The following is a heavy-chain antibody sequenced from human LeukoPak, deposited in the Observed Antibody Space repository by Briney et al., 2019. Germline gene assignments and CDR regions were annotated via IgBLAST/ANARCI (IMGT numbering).Heavy chain of an antibody. CDR3: ARNYCGGDCYSDAFDI. D-gene: IGHD2-21*02. V-gene: IGHV1-8*01. CDR1: GYTFTSYD. J-gene: IGHJ3*02. CDR2: MNPNSGNT. Sequence: ASVKVSCKASGYTFTSYDINWVRQATGQGLEWMGWMNPNSGNTGYAQKFQGRVTITRNTSISTAYMELSSLRSEDTAVYYCARNYCGGDCYSDAFDIWGQGTMVTVSS.